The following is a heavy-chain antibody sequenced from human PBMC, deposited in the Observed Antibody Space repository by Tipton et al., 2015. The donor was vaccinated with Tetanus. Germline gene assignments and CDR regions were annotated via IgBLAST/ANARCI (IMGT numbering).Heavy chain of an antibody. D-gene: IGHD6-25*01. V-gene: IGHV3-23*01. CDR1: GFIFGSYG. Sequence: SLRLSCAASGFIFGSYGMSWVRQAPGRGLEWVSTITGGEGNTHYADSVKGRFTISRDNSRNTLSLQMSNLRADDTAVYYCAKSASGCSSCYRDGFDIWAMGQWSPSLQ. CDR3: AKSASGCSSCYRDGFDI. CDR2: ITGGEGNT. J-gene: IGHJ3*02.